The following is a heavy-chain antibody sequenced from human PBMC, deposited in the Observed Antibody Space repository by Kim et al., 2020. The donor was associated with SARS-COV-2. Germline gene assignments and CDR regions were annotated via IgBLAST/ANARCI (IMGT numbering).Heavy chain of an antibody. CDR3: ARLEMTVIGGRGWFDP. CDR2: VYYSGST. D-gene: IGHD1-26*01. CDR1: GGSISRSNSH. V-gene: IGHV4-39*01. J-gene: IGHJ5*02. Sequence: SETLSLTCTVYGGSISRSNSHWGWIRQPPGKGLEWIGSVYYSGSTFYNPSLKSRVTISVDTSENQLSLKLTAVTAADTAVYYCARLEMTVIGGRGWFDPWGQGTLVTVSS.